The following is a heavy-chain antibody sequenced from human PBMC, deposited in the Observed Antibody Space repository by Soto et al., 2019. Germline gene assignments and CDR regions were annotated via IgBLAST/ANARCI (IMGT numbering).Heavy chain of an antibody. CDR1: GFSLSTSGVG. Sequence: QITLKESGPTLVKPTQTLTLTCTFSGFSLSTSGVGVGWIRQPPGKALEWLAVIYWDDDKRCSSSLTSRLTNTKDTSKNQVVLTKTNMDPVYTATYYCALHPHSCWAPYSLEFWGQGNLVTVS. CDR3: ALHPHSCWAPYSLEF. CDR2: IYWDDDK. J-gene: IGHJ4*02. D-gene: IGHD2-21*01. V-gene: IGHV2-5*02.